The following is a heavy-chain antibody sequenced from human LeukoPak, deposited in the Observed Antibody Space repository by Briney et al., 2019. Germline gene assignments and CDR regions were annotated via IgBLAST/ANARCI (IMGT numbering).Heavy chain of an antibody. D-gene: IGHD1-7*01. CDR3: ARTTGNYGYYFDY. CDR1: VGSINYYY. CDR2: IYYRGCT. V-gene: IGHV4-59*01. J-gene: IGHJ4*02. Sequence: SETLSLTCTVSVGSINYYYWSWIRQPPGKGLEGIGYIYYRGCTNYNPSLNSRVTISVDTSKNQFSLKLTSVTAADTAVYYCARTTGNYGYYFDYWGQGTLVTVSS.